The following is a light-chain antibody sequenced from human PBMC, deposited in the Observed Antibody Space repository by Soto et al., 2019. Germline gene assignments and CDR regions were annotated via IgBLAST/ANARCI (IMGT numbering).Light chain of an antibody. CDR3: QQYSSLPHT. J-gene: IGKJ2*01. Sequence: SVLTQSPGTLSLSPGERATLSCRASQSVTNRYFAWYQQRPGQAPRLLIYGISNRATGIPDRFSGSGSGTDFTLTISRLEPEDFVVYYFQQYSSLPHTFGQGTKLEVK. V-gene: IGKV3-20*01. CDR2: GIS. CDR1: QSVTNRY.